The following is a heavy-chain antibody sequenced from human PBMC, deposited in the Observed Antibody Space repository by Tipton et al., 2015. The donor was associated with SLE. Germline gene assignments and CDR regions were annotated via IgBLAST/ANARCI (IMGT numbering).Heavy chain of an antibody. V-gene: IGHV4-61*02. CDR1: GDSISSGSYY. D-gene: IGHD6-13*01. J-gene: IGHJ5*02. CDR2: IFSKGST. Sequence: TLSLTCTVSGDSISSGSYYWGWIRQPAGKGLEWIGRIFSKGSTNSNLSLKSRVTISADTSKNQFSLKLTSVTAADTAVYYCARVVKGSSWYWFDPWGQGTLVTVSS. CDR3: ARVVKGSSWYWFDP.